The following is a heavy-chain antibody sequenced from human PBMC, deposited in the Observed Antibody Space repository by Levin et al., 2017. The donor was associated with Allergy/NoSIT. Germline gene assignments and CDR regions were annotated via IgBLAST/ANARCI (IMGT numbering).Heavy chain of an antibody. V-gene: IGHV3-9*01. J-gene: IGHJ4*02. Sequence: SLKISCAASGFTFDDYAMHWVRQAPGKGLEWVSGISWNSGSIGYADSVKGRFTISRDNAKNSLYLQMNSLRAEDTALYYCAKGFIAVAGSYIDYWGQGTLVTVSS. CDR2: ISWNSGSI. CDR1: GFTFDDYA. CDR3: AKGFIAVAGSYIDY. D-gene: IGHD6-19*01.